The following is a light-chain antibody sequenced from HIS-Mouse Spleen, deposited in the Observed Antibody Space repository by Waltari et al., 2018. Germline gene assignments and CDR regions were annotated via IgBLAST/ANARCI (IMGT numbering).Light chain of an antibody. Sequence: DIQLTQSPSFLSASVGDRVTITCRASQGISSYLARYQQKPGKAPKPLIYAASTVQSGVPSRFSGSGSGTEFTLTISSLQPEDFATYYCQQLNSYPPTFGQGTKVEIK. J-gene: IGKJ1*01. V-gene: IGKV1-9*01. CDR1: QGISSY. CDR3: QQLNSYPPT. CDR2: AAS.